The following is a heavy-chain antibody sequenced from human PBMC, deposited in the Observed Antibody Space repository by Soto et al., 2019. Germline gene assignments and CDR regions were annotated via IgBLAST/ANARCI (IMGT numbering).Heavy chain of an antibody. CDR1: GGSISSGGYY. J-gene: IGHJ4*02. Sequence: QVQLQESGPGLVKPSQTLSLTCTVSGGSISSGGYYWSWIRQHPGKGLEWIGYIYYSGSTYYNPSLKSRVTISVDTSKNQFSLKLSSVSAADTAVYYCARGGIAAAAPPDYWGQGTLVTVSS. D-gene: IGHD6-13*01. CDR2: IYYSGST. V-gene: IGHV4-31*03. CDR3: ARGGIAAAAPPDY.